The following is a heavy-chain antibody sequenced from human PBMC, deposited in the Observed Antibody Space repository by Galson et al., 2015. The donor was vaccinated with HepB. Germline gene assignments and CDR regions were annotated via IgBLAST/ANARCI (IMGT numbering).Heavy chain of an antibody. CDR2: INGRGSTR. D-gene: IGHD3-16*01. J-gene: IGHJ5*02. Sequence: SLRLSCAGSGFIFRHHAMAWIRQAPGKGLAWVSGINGRGSTRSYSDAVKGRFSISRDHSKDTVFLQMDNLRPEDTAVYYCVKEGAWFGGDWFDPWGQGALVTVS. CDR3: VKEGAWFGGDWFDP. V-gene: IGHV3-23*01. CDR1: GFIFRHHA.